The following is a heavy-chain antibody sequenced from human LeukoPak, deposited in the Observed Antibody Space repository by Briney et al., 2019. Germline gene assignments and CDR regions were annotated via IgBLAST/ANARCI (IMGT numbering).Heavy chain of an antibody. D-gene: IGHD5-18*01. CDR1: GFTFSSYW. J-gene: IGHJ6*02. V-gene: IGHV3-74*01. CDR2: INSDGSST. CDR3: AREGYSYGSVGIRNSYYYGMDV. Sequence: PGGSLRLSCAASGFTFSSYWMYWVRQAPGKGLVWVSRINSDGSSTSYADSVKGRFTISRDNAKNTLYLQMNSLRAEGTAVYYCAREGYSYGSVGIRNSYYYGMDVWGQGTTVTVSS.